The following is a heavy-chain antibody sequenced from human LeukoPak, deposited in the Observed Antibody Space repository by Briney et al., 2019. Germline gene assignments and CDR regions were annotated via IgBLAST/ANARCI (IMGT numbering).Heavy chain of an antibody. CDR1: GGSISSSSYS. Sequence: SETLSLTYTVSGGSISSSSYSWGWIRQPPGKGLEWIGSIYYSGSTYYNPSLKSRVTISVDTSKNQFSLKLSSVTAADTAVYYCARHLGGHNWFDPWGQGTLVTVSS. V-gene: IGHV4-39*01. CDR3: ARHLGGHNWFDP. CDR2: IYYSGST. D-gene: IGHD3-16*01. J-gene: IGHJ5*02.